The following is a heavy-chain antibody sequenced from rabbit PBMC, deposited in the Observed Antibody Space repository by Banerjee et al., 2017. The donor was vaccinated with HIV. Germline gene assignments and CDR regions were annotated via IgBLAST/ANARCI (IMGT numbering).Heavy chain of an antibody. CDR2: IDADSSVST. V-gene: IGHV1S45*01. D-gene: IGHD4-1*01. Sequence: QEQLVESGGDLVKPEGSLTLTCTASGFSFSGRYWIYWVRPAPGKGLEWIACIDADSSVSTTYANWAKGRFTISKTSSTTVTLQMTSLTAADTATYFCARDLAGVIGWNFNLWGPGTLVTVS. J-gene: IGHJ4*01. CDR3: ARDLAGVIGWNFNL. CDR1: GFSFSGRYW.